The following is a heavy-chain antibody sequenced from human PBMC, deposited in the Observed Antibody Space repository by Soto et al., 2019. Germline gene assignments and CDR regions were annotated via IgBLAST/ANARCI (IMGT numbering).Heavy chain of an antibody. V-gene: IGHV1-2*04. CDR2: INPNSGGT. CDR3: ARERRKDFWSGYYTKIDWYFDL. Sequence: QVQLVQSGAEVKKPGASVKVSCKASGYTFTGYYMHWVRQAPGQGLEWMGWINPNSGGTNYAQKFQGWVTMTRDTSISTAYRELSRLRSDDTAVYYCARERRKDFWSGYYTKIDWYFDLWGRGTLVTVSS. D-gene: IGHD3-3*01. J-gene: IGHJ2*01. CDR1: GYTFTGYY.